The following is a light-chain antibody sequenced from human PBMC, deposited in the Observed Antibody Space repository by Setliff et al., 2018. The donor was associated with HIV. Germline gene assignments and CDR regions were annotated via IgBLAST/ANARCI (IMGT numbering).Light chain of an antibody. CDR1: NIGSKS. CDR3: QVWDSSSDHPGYV. CDR2: YDS. Sequence: SYELTQPPSVSVAPGKTARITCGGNNIGSKSVHWYQQKPGQAPVLVIYYDSDRPSGIPERFSGSNSGNTAALTISWVEAGDEADDYCQVWDSSSDHPGYVFGTGTKVTVL. V-gene: IGLV3-21*04. J-gene: IGLJ1*01.